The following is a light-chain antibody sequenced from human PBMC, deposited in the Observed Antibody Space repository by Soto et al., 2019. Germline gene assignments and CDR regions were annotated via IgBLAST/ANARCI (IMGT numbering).Light chain of an antibody. V-gene: IGKV3-15*01. CDR2: GAS. CDR1: HSVRSY. Sequence: EIVLTQSPATLSLSPVEIATLSCRASHSVRSYLLWYQQKPGQAPRLLIYGASTRATGIPARFSGSGSGTEFTLTISSLQSEDFAVYYCQQYNNWPPITCGQGTQREIK. J-gene: IGKJ5*01. CDR3: QQYNNWPPIT.